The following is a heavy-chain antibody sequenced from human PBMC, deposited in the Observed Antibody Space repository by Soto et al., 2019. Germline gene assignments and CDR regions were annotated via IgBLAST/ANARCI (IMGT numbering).Heavy chain of an antibody. V-gene: IGHV3-48*01. D-gene: IGHD2-21*01. CDR3: ASGTTYCGGDCYRNDAFDI. CDR1: GFTFSSYS. CDR2: ISSSSSTI. Sequence: EVQLVESGGGLVQPGGSLRLSCAASGFTFSSYSMNWVRQAPGKGLEWVSYISSSSSTIYYADSVKGRFTISRDNAKNSLYLQMNSLRAEDTAVYYCASGTTYCGGDCYRNDAFDIWGQGTMVTVSS. J-gene: IGHJ3*02.